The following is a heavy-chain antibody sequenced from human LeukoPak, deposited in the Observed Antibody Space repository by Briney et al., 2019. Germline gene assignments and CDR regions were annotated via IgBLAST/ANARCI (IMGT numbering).Heavy chain of an antibody. CDR2: MNPNSGNT. D-gene: IGHD2-15*01. CDR1: GYTFTSYD. CDR3: ARNPVAGFDY. J-gene: IGHJ4*02. Sequence: ASVKVSCKASGYTFTSYDINWVRQATGQGLEWMGWMNPNSGNTNYAQKLQGRVTMTTDTSTSTAYMELRSLRSDDTAVYYCARNPVAGFDYWGQGTLVTVSS. V-gene: IGHV1-18*01.